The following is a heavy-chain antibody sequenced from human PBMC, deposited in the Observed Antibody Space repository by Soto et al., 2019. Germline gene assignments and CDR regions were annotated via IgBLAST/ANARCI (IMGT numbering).Heavy chain of an antibody. CDR3: ARVPIAARRHWFDP. D-gene: IGHD6-6*01. J-gene: IGHJ5*02. CDR1: GFTFSSYS. Sequence: GGSLRLSCAASGFTFSSYSMNWVRQAPGKGLEWVSYISSSSSTIYYADSVEGRFTISRDNAKNSLYLQMNSLRDEDTAVYYCARVPIAARRHWFDPWGQGTLVTVSS. V-gene: IGHV3-48*02. CDR2: ISSSSSTI.